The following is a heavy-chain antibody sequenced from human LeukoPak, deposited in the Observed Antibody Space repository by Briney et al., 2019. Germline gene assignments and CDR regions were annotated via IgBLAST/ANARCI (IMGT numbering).Heavy chain of an antibody. J-gene: IGHJ4*03. CDR3: ARDDLRAFLDY. CDR1: GFTFDDYA. Sequence: GGSLRLSCAASGFTFDDYAMHWVRQAPGKGLEWVSGISWNSGSIGYADSVKGRFTISRDNAQNSLYLQMDSLRAEDTAVYYCARDDLRAFLDYWGQGTTVTVSS. V-gene: IGHV3-9*01. D-gene: IGHD2-21*01. CDR2: ISWNSGSI.